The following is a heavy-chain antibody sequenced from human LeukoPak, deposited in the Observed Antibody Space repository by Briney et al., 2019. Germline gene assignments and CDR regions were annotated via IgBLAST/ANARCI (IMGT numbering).Heavy chain of an antibody. D-gene: IGHD5-12*01. V-gene: IGHV3-23*01. CDR3: APDLDSGPSYDGVHI. CDR2: ISVSDTT. CDR1: GFIFSDYP. Sequence: GGSLRLSCVVSGFIFSDYPMNWVRQAPGKGLEWISTISVSDTTHYAEPVRGRFTISRDNSKNMVFLQMNSLRAEDTAVYYCAPDLDSGPSYDGVHIWGQGTAVTVSS. J-gene: IGHJ4*02.